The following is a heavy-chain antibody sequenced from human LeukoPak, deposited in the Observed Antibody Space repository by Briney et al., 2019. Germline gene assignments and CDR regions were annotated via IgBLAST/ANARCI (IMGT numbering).Heavy chain of an antibody. D-gene: IGHD3-16*01. J-gene: IGHJ4*02. CDR3: ARRGDY. Sequence: PSETLSLTCSVSGGSISTNFYYWGWIRQPPGKGLEWMGSMYYSGNTYYSPSLESRVTISADTSKNQFFLKLSSVTAADTAVYYCARRGDYWGRGTPVTVSS. V-gene: IGHV4-39*01. CDR1: GGSISTNFYY. CDR2: MYYSGNT.